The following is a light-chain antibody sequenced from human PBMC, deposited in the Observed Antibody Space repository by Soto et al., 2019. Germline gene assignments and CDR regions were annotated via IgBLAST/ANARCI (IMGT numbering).Light chain of an antibody. Sequence: EIVMTQSPATLSVPPGERATLSCRASQSISSNLAWYQQKPGQAPRLLIYDASTRATGIPARFSGSGSGTEFTLTISSLQSADFAVYYCQQYNNWPRTFGLGTKVDIK. CDR2: DAS. CDR1: QSISSN. CDR3: QQYNNWPRT. J-gene: IGKJ1*01. V-gene: IGKV3-15*01.